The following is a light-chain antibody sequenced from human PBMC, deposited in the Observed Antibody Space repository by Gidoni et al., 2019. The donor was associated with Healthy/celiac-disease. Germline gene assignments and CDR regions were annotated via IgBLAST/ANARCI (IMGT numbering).Light chain of an antibody. CDR3: RQYDNLPYT. V-gene: IGKV1-33*01. J-gene: IGKJ2*01. CDR1: QDISKY. Sequence: DIQMTQSPSSLSASVRDRVTITCQASQDISKYLNWYQLKPGTAPKLLIYDATNLETGVPSRVSGSGSETDFTFTISSLQPEDIESCYCRQYDNLPYTFGQGTRLEIK. CDR2: DAT.